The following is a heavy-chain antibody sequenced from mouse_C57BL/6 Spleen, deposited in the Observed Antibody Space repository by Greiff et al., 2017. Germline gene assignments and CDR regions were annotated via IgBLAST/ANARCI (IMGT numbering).Heavy chain of an antibody. V-gene: IGHV1-55*01. CDR2: IYPGSGST. D-gene: IGHD1-1*01. Sequence: QVQLQQPGAELVKPGASVKMSCKASGYTFTSYWITWVKQRPGQGLEWIGDIYPGSGSTNYNENFKSKATLTVDTSSSTAYMQLSSLTSEDSAVYYCARWDTTVVATNYFDYWGQGTTLTVSS. CDR3: ARWDTTVVATNYFDY. J-gene: IGHJ2*01. CDR1: GYTFTSYW.